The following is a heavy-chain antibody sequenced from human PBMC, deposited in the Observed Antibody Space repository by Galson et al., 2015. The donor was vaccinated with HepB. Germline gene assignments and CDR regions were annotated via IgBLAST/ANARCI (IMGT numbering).Heavy chain of an antibody. J-gene: IGHJ4*02. CDR3: ARGSVAYDSSGYYPSFDY. V-gene: IGHV4-34*01. D-gene: IGHD3-22*01. CDR1: GGSFSGYY. CDR2: INHSGST. Sequence: SETLSLTCAVYGGSFSGYYLGWIRQPPGKGLEWIGEINHSGSTNYNPSLKSRVTISVDTSKNHFSLKLSSVTAADTAVYYCARGSVAYDSSGYYPSFDYWGQGTLVTVSS.